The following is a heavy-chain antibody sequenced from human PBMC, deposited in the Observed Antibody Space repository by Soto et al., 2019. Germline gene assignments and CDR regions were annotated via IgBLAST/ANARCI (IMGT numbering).Heavy chain of an antibody. D-gene: IGHD2-15*01. V-gene: IGHV3-11*01. CDR3: ARIPRNKYCSGGSCYSPLDY. Sequence: PGGSLRLSCAASGFSFSDSWISWVRQAPGEGLEWVSYIRSSGSTIYYADSVKGRFTISRDNAKNSLYLQMNSLRAEDTAVYYCARIPRNKYCSGGSCYSPLDYWGQGTLVTVSS. J-gene: IGHJ4*02. CDR2: IRSSGSTI. CDR1: GFSFSDSW.